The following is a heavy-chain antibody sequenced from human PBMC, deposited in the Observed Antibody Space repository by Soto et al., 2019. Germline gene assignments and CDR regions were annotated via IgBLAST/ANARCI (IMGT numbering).Heavy chain of an antibody. Sequence: GESLQISYKVSGYRFTSYWISWVRQMHGKGLEWMGRIDPSDSYTNYSPSFQGHVTISADKSISTAYLQWSSLKASDTAMYYCARLQTGDITIFGVVINYGMDVWGQGTTVTVSS. CDR1: GYRFTSYW. V-gene: IGHV5-10-1*01. CDR2: IDPSDSYT. D-gene: IGHD3-3*01. J-gene: IGHJ6*02. CDR3: ARLQTGDITIFGVVINYGMDV.